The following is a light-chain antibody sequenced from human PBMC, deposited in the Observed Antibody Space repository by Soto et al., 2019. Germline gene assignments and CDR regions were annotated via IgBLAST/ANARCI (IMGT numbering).Light chain of an antibody. V-gene: IGKV3-15*01. J-gene: IGKJ1*01. CDR2: GAS. Sequence: EIVTTQSPATLSVSPGERATLSCRASQSVSSNLAWYQQKPGQAPRLLIYGASTRATGIPARFSGSGSGTEFTLTLSGLQSEDFAVYFCQQYNGWPRTFGQGTKVE. CDR1: QSVSSN. CDR3: QQYNGWPRT.